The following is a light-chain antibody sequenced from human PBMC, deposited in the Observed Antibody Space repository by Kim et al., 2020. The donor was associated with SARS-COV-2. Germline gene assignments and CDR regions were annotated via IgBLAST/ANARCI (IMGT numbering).Light chain of an antibody. CDR3: QKYNSVPWT. J-gene: IGKJ1*01. CDR2: ASS. V-gene: IGKV1-27*01. CDR1: QNNSNY. Sequence: ASVGDRVTITRRARQNNSNYLAWYQQEPGKVPKLLIYASSALQGGGPSRCGGSGSGTEFTLTITSLQPEDVATYYCQKYNSVPWTFGPGTKVDIK.